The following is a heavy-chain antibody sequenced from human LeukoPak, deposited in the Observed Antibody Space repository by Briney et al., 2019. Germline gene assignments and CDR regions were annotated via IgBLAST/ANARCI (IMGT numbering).Heavy chain of an antibody. CDR2: ISSSSAYI. J-gene: IGHJ4*02. V-gene: IGHV3-21*01. CDR3: ARDLKGHYCSGGSCYRPYYFDY. D-gene: IGHD2-15*01. CDR1: GFSFSTYS. Sequence: GGSLRLSCAASGFSFSTYSMNWVRQAPGKGLEWVSCISSSSAYIYSADSVRGRFTISRDNAKNSLYLQMSSLRVEDTAVYYCARDLKGHYCSGGSCYRPYYFDYWGQGTLVTVSS.